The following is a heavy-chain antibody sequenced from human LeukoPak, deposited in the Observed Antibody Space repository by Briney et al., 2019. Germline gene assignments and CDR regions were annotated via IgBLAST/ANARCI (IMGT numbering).Heavy chain of an antibody. J-gene: IGHJ3*02. D-gene: IGHD2-21*01. CDR3: AIIGCYRGVCHFDM. V-gene: IGHV3-48*01. CDR1: GFTFTDYG. Sequence: GSLRLSCATSGFTFTDYGVNWFRQAPGKGLEWVSYISNTAILYADSVKGRFTISRDNARNSLYLQMNSLRAEDTAVYFCAIIGCYRGVCHFDMWGQGTMVTVSS. CDR2: ISNTAI.